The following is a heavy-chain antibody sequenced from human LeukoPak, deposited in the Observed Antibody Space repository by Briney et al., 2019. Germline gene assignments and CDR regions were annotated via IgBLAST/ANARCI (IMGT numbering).Heavy chain of an antibody. V-gene: IGHV4-34*01. Sequence: SETLSLTCAVYGVSFSGYYWSWIRQPPGKGLEWIGEINHSGSTNYNPSLKSRVTISVDTSKNQFSLKLSSVTAADTAVYYCARGSSRARYFDLVATTTRKYYFDYWGQGTLVTVSS. D-gene: IGHD5-12*01. CDR3: ARGSSRARYFDLVATTTRKYYFDY. CDR2: INHSGST. CDR1: GVSFSGYY. J-gene: IGHJ4*02.